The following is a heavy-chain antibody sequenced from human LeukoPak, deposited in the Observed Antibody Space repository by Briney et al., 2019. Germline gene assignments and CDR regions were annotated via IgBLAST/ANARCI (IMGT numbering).Heavy chain of an antibody. V-gene: IGHV3-73*01. CDR2: IRSKANSYAT. D-gene: IGHD3-22*01. J-gene: IGHJ3*02. CDR3: TRHEEEITMIADAFDI. CDR1: GFTFSGSA. Sequence: GGSLRLSCAASGFTFSGSAMHWVRQASGKGLEWVGRIRSKANSYATAYAASVKGRFTISRDDSKNTAYLQMNSLKTEDTAVYYCTRHEEEITMIADAFDIWGQGTMVTVSS.